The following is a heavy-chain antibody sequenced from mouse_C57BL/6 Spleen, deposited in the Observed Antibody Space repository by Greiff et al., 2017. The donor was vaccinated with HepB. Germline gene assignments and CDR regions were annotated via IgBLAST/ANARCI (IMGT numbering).Heavy chain of an antibody. D-gene: IGHD1-1*01. CDR1: GYTFTDYY. V-gene: IGHV1-26*01. CDR3: ARRDYGSSLDY. J-gene: IGHJ4*01. Sequence: EVQLQQSGPELVKPGASVKISCKASGYTFTDYYMNWVKQSHGKSLEWIGDINPNNGGTSYNQKFKGKATLTVDKSSSTAYMELRSLTSEDSAVYYCARRDYGSSLDYWGRGTSVTVSS. CDR2: INPNNGGT.